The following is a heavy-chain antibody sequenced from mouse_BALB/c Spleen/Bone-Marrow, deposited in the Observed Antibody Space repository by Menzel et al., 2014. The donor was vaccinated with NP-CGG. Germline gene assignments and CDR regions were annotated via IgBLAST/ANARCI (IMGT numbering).Heavy chain of an antibody. CDR2: ISNGGGST. J-gene: IGHJ4*01. D-gene: IGHD1-1*01. CDR3: ARHPIYYYGSSWGNYAMDY. Sequence: DVHLVESGGGLVQPGGSLKLSCAASGFTFSSYIMSRVRQTPEKRLEWVAYISNGGGSTHYPDTVKGRFTISRDNAKNTLYLQMSSLKSEDTAMYYCARHPIYYYGSSWGNYAMDYWGQGTSVTVSS. CDR1: GFTFSSYI. V-gene: IGHV5-12-2*01.